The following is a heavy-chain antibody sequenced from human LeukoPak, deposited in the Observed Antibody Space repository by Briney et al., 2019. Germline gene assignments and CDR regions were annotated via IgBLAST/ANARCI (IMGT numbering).Heavy chain of an antibody. CDR1: GYTXTGYY. J-gene: IGHJ4*02. Sequence: ASVKVSCKASGYTXTGYYMHWVRQAPGQGLELMGWINPNSGGTNYARKFQGRVTMTRDTSISTAYMELSRLRSDDTAVYYCAREDQYGPRNFDYWGQGTLVTVSS. V-gene: IGHV1-2*02. CDR3: AREDQYGPRNFDY. D-gene: IGHD3-10*01. CDR2: INPNSGGT.